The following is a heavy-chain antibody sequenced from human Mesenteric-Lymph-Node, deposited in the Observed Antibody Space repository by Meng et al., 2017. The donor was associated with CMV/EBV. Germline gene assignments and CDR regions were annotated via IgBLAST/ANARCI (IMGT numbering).Heavy chain of an antibody. J-gene: IGHJ4*02. CDR1: GFTVSSTY. CDR3: ARDGRAGIRGTYRRFDV. CDR2: INGSSNDI. Sequence: GGSLRLSCAASGFTVSSTYMIWVRQAPGKGLEWVSYINGSSNDIHYADSVKGRFTVSRDNAGNSLYLQMSSLRADDSAVYYCARDGRAGIRGTYRRFDVWGQGTLVTVSS. D-gene: IGHD3-3*02. V-gene: IGHV3-21*05.